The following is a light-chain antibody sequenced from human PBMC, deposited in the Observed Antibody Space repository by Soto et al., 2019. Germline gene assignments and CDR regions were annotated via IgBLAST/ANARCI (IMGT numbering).Light chain of an antibody. Sequence: QSALTQPASVSGSPGQSITISCTGTDSDVGGYNYVSWYQQHPGKAPKFMIYGVSNRPSGVSNRFSGSKSGNTASLTISGLQAEDEADYYCSSFTNNNTPHVVFGGGTKLTVL. CDR2: GVS. CDR3: SSFTNNNTPHVV. V-gene: IGLV2-14*01. J-gene: IGLJ2*01. CDR1: DSDVGGYNY.